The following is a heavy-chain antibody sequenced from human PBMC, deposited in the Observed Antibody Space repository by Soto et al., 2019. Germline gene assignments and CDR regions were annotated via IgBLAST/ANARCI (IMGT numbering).Heavy chain of an antibody. Sequence: QVQLQASGPGLVKPSETLSLICTVSGGSIRDSYWTWIRQPPGKGLEWIGYVSSSGTTKYSPFLKTIVTMPVDTSKNKCPLNVNSVATADSAWYYCARGGHLNVYYGSDYWGQGILVTVSS. CDR2: VSSSGTT. D-gene: IGHD3-3*01. CDR3: ARGGHLNVYYGSDY. J-gene: IGHJ4*02. CDR1: GGSIRDSY. V-gene: IGHV4-59*01.